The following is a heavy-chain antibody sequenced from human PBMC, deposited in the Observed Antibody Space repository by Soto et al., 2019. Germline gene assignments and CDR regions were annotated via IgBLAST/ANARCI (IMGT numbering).Heavy chain of an antibody. D-gene: IGHD2-8*01. CDR1: GGSISSSSYY. CDR2: IYYSGST. CDR3: ARQEWCTNGVCYTRGVDYYYYGMDV. J-gene: IGHJ6*02. Sequence: SETLSLTCTVSGGSISSSSYYWGWIRQPPGKGLEWIGSIYYSGSTYYNPSLKSRVTISVDTSKNQFSLKLSSVTAADTAVYYCARQEWCTNGVCYTRGVDYYYYGMDVWGQGTTVT. V-gene: IGHV4-39*01.